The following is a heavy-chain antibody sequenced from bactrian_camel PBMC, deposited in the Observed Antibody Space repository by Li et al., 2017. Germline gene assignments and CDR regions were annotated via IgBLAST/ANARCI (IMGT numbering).Heavy chain of an antibody. CDR2: IYSDGSNT. Sequence: HVQLVESGGGVVQPGGSLRLSCVASGFNVSDLGMSWVRQGRGKGLEWVSGIYSDGSNTYYADSVKDRFTISQDKSNTVILQMNSLEPEDTAMYYCAADPRQPTHDADYDAMSCLNDLKRGIWGQGTQVTVS. CDR1: GFNVSDLG. D-gene: IGHD4*01. CDR3: AADPRQPTHDADYDAMSCLNDLKRGI. V-gene: IGHV3S7*01. J-gene: IGHJ4*01.